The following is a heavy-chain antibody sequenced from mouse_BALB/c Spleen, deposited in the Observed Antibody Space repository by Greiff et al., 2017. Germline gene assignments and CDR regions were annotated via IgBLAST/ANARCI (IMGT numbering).Heavy chain of an antibody. D-gene: IGHD4-1*01. CDR3: ARKANWDGWYFDV. V-gene: IGHV3-8*02. CDR1: GDSITSGY. CDR2: ISYSGST. Sequence: ESGPSLVKPSQTLSLTCSVTGDSITSGYWNWIRKFPGNKLEYMGYISYSGSTYYNPSLKSRISITRDTSKNQYYLQLNSVTTEDTATYYCARKANWDGWYFDVWGAGTTVTVSS. J-gene: IGHJ1*01.